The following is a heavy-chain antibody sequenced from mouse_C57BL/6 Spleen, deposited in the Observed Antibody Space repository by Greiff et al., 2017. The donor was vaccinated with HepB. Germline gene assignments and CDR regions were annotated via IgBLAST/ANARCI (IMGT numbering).Heavy chain of an antibody. CDR2: ISYDGSN. CDR1: GYSITSGYY. Sequence: EVKLMESGPGLVKPSQSLSLTCSVTGYSITSGYYWNWIRQFPGNKLEWMGYISYDGSNNYNPSLKNRISITRDTSKNQFFLKLNSVTTEDTATYYCARGALYFDVWGTGTTVTVSS. V-gene: IGHV3-6*01. CDR3: ARGALYFDV. J-gene: IGHJ1*03.